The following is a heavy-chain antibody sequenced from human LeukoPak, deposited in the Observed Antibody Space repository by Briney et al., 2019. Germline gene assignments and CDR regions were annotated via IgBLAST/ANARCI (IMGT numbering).Heavy chain of an antibody. CDR2: IKQDGSEK. Sequence: PGGSLRLSCAASGFSFSNYWMTWVRQAPGKRLEWVANIKQDGSEKYYADSVKGRFTISRDNAKNSLYLQMNSLRAEDMALYYCAKDSHWNYTGGYFDYWGQGTLVTVSS. V-gene: IGHV3-7*03. CDR1: GFSFSNYW. D-gene: IGHD1-7*01. J-gene: IGHJ4*02. CDR3: AKDSHWNYTGGYFDY.